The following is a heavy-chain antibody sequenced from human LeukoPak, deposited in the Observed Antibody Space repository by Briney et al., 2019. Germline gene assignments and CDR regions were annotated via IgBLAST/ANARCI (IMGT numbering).Heavy chain of an antibody. CDR3: TTAPSGSIVVVPAAINYYGMDV. CDR1: GFTFINAW. D-gene: IGHD2-2*01. V-gene: IGHV3-15*01. Sequence: PGGSLRLSCAASGFTFINAWMSWVRQAPGKGLEWVGRIKSKTDGGTTDYAAPVKGRFTISRDDSKNTLYLQMNSLKTEDTAVYYCTTAPSGSIVVVPAAINYYGMDVWGQGTTVTVSS. J-gene: IGHJ6*02. CDR2: IKSKTDGGTT.